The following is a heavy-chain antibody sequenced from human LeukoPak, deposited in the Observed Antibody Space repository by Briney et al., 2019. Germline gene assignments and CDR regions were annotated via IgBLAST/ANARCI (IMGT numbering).Heavy chain of an antibody. Sequence: PSETLSLTCTVPGGSISSYYWSWIRQPPGKGLEWIGYIYYSGSTNYNPSLKSRVTISVDTSKNQFSLKLSSVTAADTAVYYCARGITSSWYYYYGMDVWGQGTTVTVSS. CDR2: IYYSGST. CDR1: GGSISSYY. D-gene: IGHD6-13*01. CDR3: ARGITSSWYYYYGMDV. V-gene: IGHV4-59*01. J-gene: IGHJ6*02.